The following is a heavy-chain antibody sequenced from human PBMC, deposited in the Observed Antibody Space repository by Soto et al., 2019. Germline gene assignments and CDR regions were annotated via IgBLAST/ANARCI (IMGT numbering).Heavy chain of an antibody. V-gene: IGHV3-74*01. CDR2: ISGDGTIT. J-gene: IGHJ5*02. CDR1: GFNFNFYW. Sequence: EALLVESGGGLVQPGGSLRLSCAASGFNFNFYWMHWVRQAPGKGLVWVSRISGDGTITNYADSVKGRFTISRDNAKNTLFLQMDSLRVEDTAVYYCVRDSPTNLEDPDTVASWFDHWGQGTQVTVSS. D-gene: IGHD5-12*01. CDR3: VRDSPTNLEDPDTVASWFDH.